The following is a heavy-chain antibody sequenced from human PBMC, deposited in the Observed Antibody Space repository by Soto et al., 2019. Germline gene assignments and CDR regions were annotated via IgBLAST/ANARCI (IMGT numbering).Heavy chain of an antibody. CDR1: GGSFSGYY. J-gene: IGHJ4*02. Sequence: QVQLQQWGAGLLKHSENLSLTCAVYGGSFSGYYWSWIRQPPGKGLEWIGEINHSGSTNYNPSLKIRVTISADTSKNQFSLNLSSVTAADTAVYDCARGWGRIFDYWGQGTLVTVSS. V-gene: IGHV4-34*01. CDR3: ARGWGRIFDY. CDR2: INHSGST. D-gene: IGHD7-27*01.